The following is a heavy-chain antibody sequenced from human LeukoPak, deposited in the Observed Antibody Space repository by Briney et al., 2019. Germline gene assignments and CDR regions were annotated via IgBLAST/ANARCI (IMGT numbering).Heavy chain of an antibody. V-gene: IGHV5-51*01. CDR3: ARPERSGSYSYAFDI. CDR1: GSLFTSYW. D-gene: IGHD1-26*01. J-gene: IGHJ3*02. CDR2: IYPGESET. Sequence: GASLEISWKGSGSLFTSYWNGWVRPLPGKGLEGMGIIYPGESETIDSPSFQGQVTISADKSISTAYLQWSSLKASDTAMYYCARPERSGSYSYAFDIWGQGTMVTVSS.